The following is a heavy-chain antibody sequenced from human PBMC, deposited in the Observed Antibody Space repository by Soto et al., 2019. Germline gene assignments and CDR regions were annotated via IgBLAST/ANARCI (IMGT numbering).Heavy chain of an antibody. Sequence: GASVKVSCKASGGTFSSYTISWVRQAPGQGLEWMGRIIPILGIANYAQKFQGRVTITADKSTSTAYMELSSLRSEDTAVYYCARASREPLKARYYYYYMDVWGKGTTVTVSS. V-gene: IGHV1-69*02. CDR2: IIPILGIA. CDR1: GGTFSSYT. CDR3: ARASREPLKARYYYYYMDV. J-gene: IGHJ6*03.